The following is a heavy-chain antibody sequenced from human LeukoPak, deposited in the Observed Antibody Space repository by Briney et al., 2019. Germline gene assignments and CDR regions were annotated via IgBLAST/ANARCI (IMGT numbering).Heavy chain of an antibody. CDR3: ARAESHDALDI. CDR1: VFTYSRYA. CDR2: ISSNGGST. Sequence: GGSLRLSCSASVFTYSRYAMHWAPEAPGKGLEYVSAISSNGGSTYYADSVKGRFTISRDNSKNTLNLQVDSLRVEDTAVYYCARAESHDALDIWGQGTMVIVSS. J-gene: IGHJ3*02. V-gene: IGHV3-64*04.